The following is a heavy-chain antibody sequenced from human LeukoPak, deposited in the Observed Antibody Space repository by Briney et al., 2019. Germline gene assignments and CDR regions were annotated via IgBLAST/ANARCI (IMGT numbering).Heavy chain of an antibody. D-gene: IGHD1-26*01. V-gene: IGHV3-20*04. CDR2: INWNGGST. CDR3: AREFDRYSGSYPKDFDY. Sequence: GGSLRLSCAASGVTFDDYGMSWVRQAPGKGLEWVSGINWNGGSTGYADSVKGRFTISRENAKNSLYLKMNSLRAEDTALYSCAREFDRYSGSYPKDFDYWGQGTLVTVSS. CDR1: GVTFDDYG. J-gene: IGHJ4*02.